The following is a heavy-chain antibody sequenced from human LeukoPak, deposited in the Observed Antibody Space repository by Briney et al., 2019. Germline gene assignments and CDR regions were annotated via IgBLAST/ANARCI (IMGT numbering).Heavy chain of an antibody. D-gene: IGHD6-19*01. V-gene: IGHV4-59*01. J-gene: IGHJ4*02. CDR1: GDSISNYY. CDR3: ARAEKAVTGTLDY. Sequence: PSETLSLTCTVSGDSISNYYWSWIRQSPGKKLEWIGYMYNRGSTIYNPSLKSRVTISTDTSKNQFSLRLTSVTAADTAVYYCARAEKAVTGTLDYWGQGPLITVSS. CDR2: MYNRGST.